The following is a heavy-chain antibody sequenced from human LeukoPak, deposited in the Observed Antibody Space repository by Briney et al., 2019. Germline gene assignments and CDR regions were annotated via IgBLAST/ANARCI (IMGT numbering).Heavy chain of an antibody. V-gene: IGHV1-24*01. D-gene: IGHD5-18*01. CDR3: ATAGSYGDLYYFDY. J-gene: IGHJ4*02. Sequence: ASVNVSCKVSGYTLTELSMHWVRQAPGKGLEWMGGFDPEDGETIYAQKFQGRVTMTEDTSTDTAYMELSSLRSEDTAVYYCATAGSYGDLYYFDYWGQGTLVTVSS. CDR1: GYTLTELS. CDR2: FDPEDGET.